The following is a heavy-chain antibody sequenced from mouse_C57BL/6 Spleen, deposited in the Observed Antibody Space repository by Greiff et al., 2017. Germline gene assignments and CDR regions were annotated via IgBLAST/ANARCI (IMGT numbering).Heavy chain of an antibody. Sequence: DVQLVESEGGLVQPGSSMKLSCTASGFTFSDYYMAWVRQVPEKGLEWVANINYDGSSTYYLDSLKSRFIISRDNAKNILYLQMSSLKSEDTATYYCARAGDYSNYYAMDYWGQGTSVTVSS. V-gene: IGHV5-16*01. J-gene: IGHJ4*01. CDR1: GFTFSDYY. CDR2: INYDGSST. CDR3: ARAGDYSNYYAMDY. D-gene: IGHD2-5*01.